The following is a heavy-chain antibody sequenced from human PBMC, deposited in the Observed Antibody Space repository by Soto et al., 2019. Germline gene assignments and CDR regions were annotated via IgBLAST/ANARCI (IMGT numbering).Heavy chain of an antibody. D-gene: IGHD3-22*01. J-gene: IGHJ6*02. Sequence: EVQLVESGGGLVKPGGSLRLSCAASGFTFSTYSMNLVHQAPGKGLEWVSSISSSSSYIYYADSVKGRFTISRDNAKNSLYLQMNSLRAEDTAVYYCARYDSSGYYWPYYYFGMDVWGQGTTVTVSS. CDR2: ISSSSSYI. CDR1: GFTFSTYS. V-gene: IGHV3-21*01. CDR3: ARYDSSGYYWPYYYFGMDV.